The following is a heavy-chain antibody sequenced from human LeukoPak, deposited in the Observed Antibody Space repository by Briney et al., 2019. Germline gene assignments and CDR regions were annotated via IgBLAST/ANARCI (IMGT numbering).Heavy chain of an antibody. J-gene: IGHJ5*02. D-gene: IGHD2-8*02. V-gene: IGHV4-39*01. Sequence: FETLCLTCTVSGGSISSSSYYWGCIRQPPGKGLEWIGSIYYSGSTYYNPSLKSRGSISVDTSKNQFSLKLSSVTAADTAVYYCARHVLGYTMNWFDPWVQGTLDTVPS. CDR1: GGSISSSSYY. CDR2: IYYSGST. CDR3: ARHVLGYTMNWFDP.